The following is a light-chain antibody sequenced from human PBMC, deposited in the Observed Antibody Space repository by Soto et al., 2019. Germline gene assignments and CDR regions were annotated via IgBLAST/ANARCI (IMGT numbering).Light chain of an antibody. Sequence: SVLTQPRSVSGSPGQSVTISCTGTSSDVGGYNYVSWYQQHPGKAPKLMIYDVGKRPSGVPDRFSGSKSGNTASLTISGLQAEDEADYYCCSYAGSYTYVFGTGTKLTVL. J-gene: IGLJ1*01. CDR3: CSYAGSYTYV. CDR2: DVG. V-gene: IGLV2-11*01. CDR1: SSDVGGYNY.